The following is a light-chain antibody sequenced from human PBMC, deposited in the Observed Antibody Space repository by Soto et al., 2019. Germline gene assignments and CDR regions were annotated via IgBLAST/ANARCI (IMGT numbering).Light chain of an antibody. CDR1: QSVSSSY. CDR3: QQYGSSLWT. V-gene: IGKV3-20*01. CDR2: GAS. J-gene: IGKJ1*01. Sequence: EIVLTQSPGTLSLSPGERATLSCRASQSVSSSYLAWYQQKPGQAPRLLIYGASSKATGIPDRFSGSGSGTDFALTTSSLEPEEFAVYYCQQYGSSLWTFGQGNKVEI.